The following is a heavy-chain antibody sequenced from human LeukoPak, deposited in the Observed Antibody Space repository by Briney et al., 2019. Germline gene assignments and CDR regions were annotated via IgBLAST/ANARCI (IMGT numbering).Heavy chain of an antibody. V-gene: IGHV4-39*01. D-gene: IGHD4-11*01. Sequence: SSETLSLTCTVSGGSISSGSYYWGWIRQPPGKGLEWIGSIYYSGSTYYNPSLKSRVTISVDTSKNQFSLKLTSVTAADTAVYYCARFTPSSDYQFAFDYWGQGTLVTVSS. CDR3: ARFTPSSDYQFAFDY. CDR1: GGSISSGSYY. J-gene: IGHJ4*02. CDR2: IYYSGST.